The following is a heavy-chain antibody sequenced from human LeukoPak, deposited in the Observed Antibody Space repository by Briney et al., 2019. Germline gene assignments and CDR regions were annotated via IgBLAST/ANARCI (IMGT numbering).Heavy chain of an antibody. J-gene: IGHJ4*02. CDR3: ARDQREGSTWLPWAYLAY. Sequence: GRSLRLSCAASGFTFSNDAMHWVRQAPGKGLEWVAVMSDGNNKYYADSVEGRFTISRDNSKNTLYLQMNDLKPEDTALYYCARDQREGSTWLPWAYLAYWGQGTLVTVSS. D-gene: IGHD6-13*01. CDR1: GFTFSNDA. CDR2: MSDGNNK. V-gene: IGHV3-30-3*01.